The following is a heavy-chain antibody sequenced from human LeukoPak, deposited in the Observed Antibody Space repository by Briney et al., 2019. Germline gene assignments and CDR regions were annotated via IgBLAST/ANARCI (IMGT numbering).Heavy chain of an antibody. Sequence: GESLKISCKGSGYSFPHYWSGWVRQMPGKGLGWIGITYAGDADTRYNPSFQGQVTISADKSISTAYLQWSSLKASDTAIYYCARAAANERENWFDPWGQGTLVTVSS. J-gene: IGHJ5*02. CDR2: TYAGDADT. D-gene: IGHD2-2*01. CDR1: GYSFPHYW. CDR3: ARAAANERENWFDP. V-gene: IGHV5-51*01.